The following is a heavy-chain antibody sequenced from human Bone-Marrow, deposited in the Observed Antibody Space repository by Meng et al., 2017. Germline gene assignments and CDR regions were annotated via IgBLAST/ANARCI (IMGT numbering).Heavy chain of an antibody. CDR2: INPKSGDT. D-gene: IGHD2-21*01. Sequence: VPLVQSGAEVKNPGASVKVSCKSSGYPFTGYYIYWVRQAPGQGLEWMGWINPKSGDTEYAQNFQGRVTLTRDTSISTAHMELSRLSSDDTAVYYCARRVSTVGDLDYWGQGTLVTVSS. CDR3: ARRVSTVGDLDY. V-gene: IGHV1-2*02. J-gene: IGHJ4*02. CDR1: GYPFTGYY.